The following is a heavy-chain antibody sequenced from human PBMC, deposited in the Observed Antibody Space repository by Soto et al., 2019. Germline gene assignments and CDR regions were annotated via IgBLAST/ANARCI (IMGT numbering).Heavy chain of an antibody. V-gene: IGHV4-30-2*01. CDR2: IYPSGST. CDR1: GGSISSGGYS. D-gene: IGHD4-17*01. J-gene: IGHJ4*02. Sequence: QLQLQESGSGLVKPSQTLSLTCAVSGGSISSGGYSWSWIRQPPGKGLEWIGYIYPSGSTYYNPSLKSRGTISVDRSKNQLSLTLSSVTAADTAVYYCASSMTTVTTFDSWGQGTLVTVSS. CDR3: ASSMTTVTTFDS.